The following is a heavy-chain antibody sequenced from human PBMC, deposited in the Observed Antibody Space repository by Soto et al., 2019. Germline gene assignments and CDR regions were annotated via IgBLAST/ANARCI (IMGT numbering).Heavy chain of an antibody. V-gene: IGHV4-59*01. D-gene: IGHD1-7*01. CDR1: GGSISRYY. J-gene: IGHJ3*02. Sequence: SETLSLTCTVSGGSISRYYWSWVLQPPGKGLEWIGYIYYSGSTNYNPSLKSRVTISVDTSKNQFSLKLSSVTAADTAVYYCASITGTTGAFDIWGQGTMVT. CDR3: ASITGTTGAFDI. CDR2: IYYSGST.